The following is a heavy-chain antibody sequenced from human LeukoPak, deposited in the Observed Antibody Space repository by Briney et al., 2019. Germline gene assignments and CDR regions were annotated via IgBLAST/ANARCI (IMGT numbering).Heavy chain of an antibody. CDR2: INAGNGNT. V-gene: IGHV1-3*01. CDR1: GYTFTSYA. Sequence: ASVKVSCKASGYTFTSYAMHWVRQAPGQRLEWMGWINAGNGNTKYSQKFPGRVTITRDTSASTAYMELSSLRSEDTAVYYCARVGLVLVRGVIPYYFDYWGQGTLVTVSS. J-gene: IGHJ4*02. CDR3: ARVGLVLVRGVIPYYFDY. D-gene: IGHD3-10*01.